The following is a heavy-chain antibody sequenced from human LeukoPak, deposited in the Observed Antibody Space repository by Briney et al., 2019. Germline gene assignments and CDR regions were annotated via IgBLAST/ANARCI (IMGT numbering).Heavy chain of an antibody. CDR1: GFTFSSYA. CDR2: ISSNGGST. CDR3: ARDGGDIVVVTASYYYMDV. J-gene: IGHJ6*03. V-gene: IGHV3-64*01. D-gene: IGHD2-21*02. Sequence: GGSLRLSCAASGFTFSSYAMHWVRQAPGKGLEYVSAISSNGGSTYYANSVKGRFTISRDNSKNTLYLQMGSLRAEDMAVYYCARDGGDIVVVTASYYYMDVWGKGTTVTVSS.